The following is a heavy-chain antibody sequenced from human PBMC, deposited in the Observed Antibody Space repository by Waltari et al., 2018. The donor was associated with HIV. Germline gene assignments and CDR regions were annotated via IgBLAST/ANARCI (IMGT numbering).Heavy chain of an antibody. D-gene: IGHD1-1*01. CDR1: GFTVSSHH. J-gene: IGHJ3*02. V-gene: IGHV3-66*01. CDR2: MYSGGTT. Sequence: EVQLVESGGGLVRPGGSLRLSCSASGFTVSSHHMGLVRQTPGKGLEYASFMYSGGTTTYADSVNGRFTIARDSLKSALYLQRVTLRAEDKARYYCARVDRAGTTSGWEFFDIWGQGTMVTVSS. CDR3: ARVDRAGTTSGWEFFDI.